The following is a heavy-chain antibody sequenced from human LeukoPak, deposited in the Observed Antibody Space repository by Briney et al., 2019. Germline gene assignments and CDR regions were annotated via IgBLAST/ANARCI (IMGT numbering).Heavy chain of an antibody. CDR2: IIPIFGTA. Sequence: SVKVSCKASGGTFSSYAISWVRQAPGQGLEWMGGIIPIFGTANYAQKYQGRVTITTDESTSTAYMELSSLRSEDTAVYYCARFRPSGYFGYFDYWGQGTLVTVSS. CDR1: GGTFSSYA. CDR3: ARFRPSGYFGYFDY. V-gene: IGHV1-69*05. J-gene: IGHJ4*02. D-gene: IGHD5-12*01.